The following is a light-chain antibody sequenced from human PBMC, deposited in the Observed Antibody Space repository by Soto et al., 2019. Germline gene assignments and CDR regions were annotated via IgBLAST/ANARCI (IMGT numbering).Light chain of an antibody. CDR2: DAS. V-gene: IGKV3D-20*01. CDR3: QQYNNWPPET. Sequence: EIVLTQSPATLSLSPGERATLSCGASQTVSSGYLAWYQQKPGLAPRLLIYDASTRATGIPARFSGSGSGTEFTLTISSLQSEDIAVYYCQQYNNWPPETFGQGTNGDI. CDR1: QTVSSGY. J-gene: IGKJ1*01.